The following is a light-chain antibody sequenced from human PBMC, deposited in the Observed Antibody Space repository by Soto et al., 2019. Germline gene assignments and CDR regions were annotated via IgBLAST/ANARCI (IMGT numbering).Light chain of an antibody. CDR3: QQYNNWPPM. CDR1: LWLSSN. J-gene: IGKJ1*01. V-gene: IGKV3-15*01. CDR2: EAS. Sequence: TQAPATLSVSAGERVTLSRGARLWLSSNLGWYQQKPGQAPGLLLYEASTRATGIPARFSGSGSGTEFTLTISSLQSEDFAVYFCQQYNNWPPMLGQGTKVDIK.